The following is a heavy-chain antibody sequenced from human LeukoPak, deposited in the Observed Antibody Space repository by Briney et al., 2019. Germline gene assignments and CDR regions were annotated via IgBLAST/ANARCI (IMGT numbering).Heavy chain of an antibody. CDR2: IYHSGST. CDR1: GGSISSSNW. J-gene: IGHJ6*03. CDR3: ARGDCSSTICYSPMDV. D-gene: IGHD2-2*01. V-gene: IGHV4-4*02. Sequence: SGTLSLTCAVSGGSISSSNWWSWVRQPPGKGLEWIGEIYHSGSTNYNPSLKSRVTISLDTSKNQFSLKVSSVTAADTAVYYCARGDCSSTICYSPMDVWGKGTAVTVSS.